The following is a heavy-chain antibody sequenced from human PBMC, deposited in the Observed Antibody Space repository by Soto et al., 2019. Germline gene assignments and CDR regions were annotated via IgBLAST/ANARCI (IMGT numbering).Heavy chain of an antibody. CDR1: GFTFTSSA. J-gene: IGHJ6*02. CDR3: AADLSYSSSSRHYYYGMDL. V-gene: IGHV1-58*01. Sequence: GASVKVSCKASGFTFTSSAVQWVRQARGQRLEWIGWIVVGSGNTNYAQKFQERVTITRDMSTSTAYMELSSLRSEDTAVYYCAADLSYSSSSRHYYYGMDLRGQGTTVTVSS. D-gene: IGHD6-13*01. CDR2: IVVGSGNT.